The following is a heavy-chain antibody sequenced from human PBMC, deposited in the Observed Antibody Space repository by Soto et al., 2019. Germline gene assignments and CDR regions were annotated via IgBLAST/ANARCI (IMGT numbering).Heavy chain of an antibody. CDR2: VYYRGRS. J-gene: IGHJ4*02. CDR1: GGSVTSHH. D-gene: IGHD2-8*01. V-gene: IGHV4-39*01. Sequence: SETLSLTCFVSGGSVTSHHWGWIRQSPGKGLEWIGSVYYRGRSYSKSSVKSRVTISVDTSKNQFSLNLNSVTASDTAVYFCVSQRTSVLTQAYFDYWGPGALVTVSS. CDR3: VSQRTSVLTQAYFDY.